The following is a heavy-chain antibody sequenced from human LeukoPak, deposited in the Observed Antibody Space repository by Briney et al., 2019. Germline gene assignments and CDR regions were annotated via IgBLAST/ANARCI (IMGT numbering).Heavy chain of an antibody. Sequence: GGSLRLSCAASGFTFSSYEMNWVRQAPGKGLEWVSSISSSSSYIYYADSVKGRFTISRDNAKNSLYLQMNSLRAEDTAVYYCARATITWFDYWGQGTLVTVSS. D-gene: IGHD5-12*01. CDR3: ARATITWFDY. J-gene: IGHJ4*02. V-gene: IGHV3-21*01. CDR1: GFTFSSYE. CDR2: ISSSSSYI.